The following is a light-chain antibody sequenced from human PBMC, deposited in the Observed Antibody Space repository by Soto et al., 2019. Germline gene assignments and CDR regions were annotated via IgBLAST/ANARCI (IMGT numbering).Light chain of an antibody. CDR1: GNDVGGYTF. CDR3: CSYTATTTYV. CDR2: DVN. V-gene: IGLV2-14*03. Sequence: ALTQPASVSGSPGQSISISCTGTGNDVGGYTFVSWYQQHPDKVPKLVIFDVNRRPSGVSDRFSGSKSVNAASLTISGLQAEDEADYYCCSYTATTTYVFGTGTKLTVL. J-gene: IGLJ1*01.